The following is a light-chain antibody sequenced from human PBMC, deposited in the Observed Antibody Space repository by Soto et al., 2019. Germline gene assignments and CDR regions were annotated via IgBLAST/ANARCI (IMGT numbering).Light chain of an antibody. CDR2: AAS. J-gene: IGKJ2*01. CDR3: QQSDSTPYT. CDR1: QSISTF. Sequence: DLQMTQSPSSLSASVGDRVTINCRSSQSISTFLNWYQQKPGQAPKVLISAASTLQSGVPSRFSCRGSVTDFTLTISSLQPEDFATYYCQQSDSTPYTFGQGTTLETK. V-gene: IGKV1-39*01.